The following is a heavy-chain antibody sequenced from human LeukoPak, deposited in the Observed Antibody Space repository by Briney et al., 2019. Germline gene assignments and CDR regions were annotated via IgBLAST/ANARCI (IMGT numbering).Heavy chain of an antibody. J-gene: IGHJ5*02. D-gene: IGHD6-19*01. V-gene: IGHV4-34*01. CDR3: ATSPGYSSNQNWFDP. CDR1: GGSFSGYY. Sequence: SETLSLTCAVYGGSFSGYYWSWIRQPPGKGLGWIGEINHSGSTNYNPSLKSRVIISVDTSKTQFSLNLSSVTAADTAVYYCATSPGYSSNQNWFDPWGQGTLVTVSS. CDR2: INHSGST.